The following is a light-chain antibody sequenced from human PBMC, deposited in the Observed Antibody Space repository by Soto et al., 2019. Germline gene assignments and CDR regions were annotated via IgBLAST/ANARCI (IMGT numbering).Light chain of an antibody. CDR1: QSVSRNF. CDR3: QQYATSPCT. Sequence: EIVLTQSPGTLSLSPGERATLSCRASQSVSRNFLAWYQQRPGQAPKLLISGASSRAAGNPDRVSGSGSGTHFTLNISRLEAEDFALYSCQQYATSPCTFGQATKLEIK. V-gene: IGKV3-20*01. CDR2: GAS. J-gene: IGKJ2*02.